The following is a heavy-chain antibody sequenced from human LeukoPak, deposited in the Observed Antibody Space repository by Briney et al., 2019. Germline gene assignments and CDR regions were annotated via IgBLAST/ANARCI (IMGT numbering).Heavy chain of an antibody. CDR1: GFTVSNFW. J-gene: IGHJ4*02. Sequence: PGRSLRLSCAASGFTVSNFWMSWVRQAPGRWLEWVANIHPEGNEKYHVESVEGRFTISRDNIKNSLFLQMHGLRVEDTAVYYCARGDDFSGDYWGQGTLVTVSS. CDR2: IHPEGNEK. D-gene: IGHD1-1*01. CDR3: ARGDDFSGDY. V-gene: IGHV3-7*04.